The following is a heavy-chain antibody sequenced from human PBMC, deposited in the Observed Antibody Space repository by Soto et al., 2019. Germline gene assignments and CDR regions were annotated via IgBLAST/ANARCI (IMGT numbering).Heavy chain of an antibody. J-gene: IGHJ6*02. Sequence: EVQLVESGGGLVQPGGSLRLSCAASGFTFSSYWMSWVRQAPGKGLEWVANIKQDGSEKYYVDSVKGRFTISRDNAKNSLYLKINSRSAGDTAVYYGARDFSSQRTYYGMDVWGQGPTVTFSS. D-gene: IGHD6-13*01. V-gene: IGHV3-7*01. CDR3: ARDFSSQRTYYGMDV. CDR2: IKQDGSEK. CDR1: GFTFSSYW.